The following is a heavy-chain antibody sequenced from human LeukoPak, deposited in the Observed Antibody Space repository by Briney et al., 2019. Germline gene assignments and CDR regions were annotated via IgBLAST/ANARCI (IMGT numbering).Heavy chain of an antibody. Sequence: ASVKVSCKASGYTFTSYYMYWVRQAPGQGLEWMGIINPSGGSTSYAQKFQGRVTMTRDMSTSTVYMELSSLRSEDTAVYYCASSWWELHEARFDYWGQGTLVTVSS. CDR2: INPSGGST. J-gene: IGHJ4*02. D-gene: IGHD1-26*01. CDR3: ASSWWELHEARFDY. CDR1: GYTFTSYY. V-gene: IGHV1-46*01.